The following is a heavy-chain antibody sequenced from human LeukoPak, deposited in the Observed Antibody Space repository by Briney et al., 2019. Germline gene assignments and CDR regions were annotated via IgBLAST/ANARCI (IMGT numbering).Heavy chain of an antibody. CDR3: AKLGGYYYYWFDY. J-gene: IGHJ4*02. CDR1: GFTVSSNY. CDR2: ISGSGGST. Sequence: GGSLRLSCAASGFTVSSNYMSWVRQAPGKGLEWVSAISGSGGSTYYADSVKGRFTISRDNSKNTLYLQMNSLRAEDTAVYYCAKLGGYYYYWFDYWGQGTLVTVSS. V-gene: IGHV3-23*01. D-gene: IGHD3-22*01.